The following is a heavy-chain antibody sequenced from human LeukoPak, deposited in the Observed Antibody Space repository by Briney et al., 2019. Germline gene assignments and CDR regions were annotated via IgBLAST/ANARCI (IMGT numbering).Heavy chain of an antibody. Sequence: SVKVSCKASGGTFSSYAISWVRQAPGQGLEWMGGIIPIFGTANYAQKFQGRVTITTDESTSTTYMELSSLRSEDTAVYYCARGRLMSPGAFDIWGQGTMVTVSS. V-gene: IGHV1-69*05. J-gene: IGHJ3*02. CDR1: GGTFSSYA. CDR2: IIPIFGTA. CDR3: ARGRLMSPGAFDI. D-gene: IGHD2-8*01.